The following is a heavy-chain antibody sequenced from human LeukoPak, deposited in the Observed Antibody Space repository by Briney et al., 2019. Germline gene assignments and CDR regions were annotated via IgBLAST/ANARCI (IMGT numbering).Heavy chain of an antibody. CDR3: ARFTPQGYGWGGYNRFDP. CDR1: GGSISPHY. J-gene: IGHJ5*02. CDR2: IYYSGST. D-gene: IGHD3-16*01. Sequence: PSETLSLTCTISGGSISPHYWSWIRQPPGKGLEWIGYIYYSGSTNYNPSLKSRVTISVDTSKNQFSLNLTSVTAADTAVYYCARFTPQGYGWGGYNRFDPWGQGTLVTVSS. V-gene: IGHV4-59*11.